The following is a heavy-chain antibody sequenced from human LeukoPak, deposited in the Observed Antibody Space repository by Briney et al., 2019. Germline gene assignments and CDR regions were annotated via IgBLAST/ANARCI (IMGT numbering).Heavy chain of an antibody. CDR3: ARAERGRDFWSGYYGNWFDP. V-gene: IGHV1-18*01. D-gene: IGHD3-3*01. J-gene: IGHJ5*02. Sequence: ASVKVSCKASGYTFTSYGISWVRQAPGQGLEWMGWISAYNGNTNYAQKLQGRVTMTTDTSTSTAYMELRSLRSDDPAVYYCARAERGRDFWSGYYGNWFDPWGQGTLVTVSS. CDR2: ISAYNGNT. CDR1: GYTFTSYG.